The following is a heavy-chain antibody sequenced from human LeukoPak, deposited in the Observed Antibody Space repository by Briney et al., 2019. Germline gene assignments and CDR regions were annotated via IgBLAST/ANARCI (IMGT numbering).Heavy chain of an antibody. CDR1: GFTFSSYA. CDR2: ISYDGSNK. D-gene: IGHD4-17*01. Sequence: GGSLRLSCAASGFTFSSYAMHWVRQAPGKGLEWVAVISYDGSNKYYADSVKGRFTISRDNSKNTLYLQMNSLRAEDTAVYYCAKAPTVTTNYFDYWGQGTLVTVSS. J-gene: IGHJ4*02. CDR3: AKAPTVTTNYFDY. V-gene: IGHV3-30-3*01.